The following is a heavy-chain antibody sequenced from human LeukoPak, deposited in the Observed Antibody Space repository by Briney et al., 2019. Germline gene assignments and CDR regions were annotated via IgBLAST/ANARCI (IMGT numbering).Heavy chain of an antibody. Sequence: GRSLRLSCAASGFTFSSYGMHWVRQAPGKGLEWVAVIPYDGSNKYYADSVKGRFTISRDNSKNTLYLQMNSLRAEDTAVYYCANGPWGYSYGPPGMDVWGQGTTVTVSS. V-gene: IGHV3-30*18. CDR2: IPYDGSNK. CDR1: GFTFSSYG. J-gene: IGHJ6*02. CDR3: ANGPWGYSYGPPGMDV. D-gene: IGHD5-18*01.